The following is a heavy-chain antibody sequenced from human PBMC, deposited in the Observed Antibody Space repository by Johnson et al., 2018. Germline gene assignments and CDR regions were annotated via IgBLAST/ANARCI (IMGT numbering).Heavy chain of an antibody. CDR1: GFTFTNAW. D-gene: IGHD1-1*01. Sequence: VQLQESGGGLVKPGGSLRLSCEASGFTFTNAWMSWVRQAPGKGLEWLGRVRSKSEGGTTEYAAPVKGRISVSRDDSKKTLFLQLHRLKIEDSGVYYCTTSSRYRHYVMVGWGQGATGTVSS. CDR3: TTSSRYRHYVMVG. V-gene: IGHV3-15*01. CDR2: VRSKSEGGTT. J-gene: IGHJ6*01.